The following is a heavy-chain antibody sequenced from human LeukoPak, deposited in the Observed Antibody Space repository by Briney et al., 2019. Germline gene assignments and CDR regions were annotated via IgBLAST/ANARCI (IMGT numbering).Heavy chain of an antibody. J-gene: IGHJ4*02. D-gene: IGHD2-15*01. CDR1: GYTFSSYG. Sequence: GGSLGLSCAASGYTFSSYGMHWVRQAPGKGLEWVAFIRYDGSNKYYADSVKGRFTISRDNSKNTLYLRMNSLRAEDTAIYYCAKRIVVVVAATYYWGQGTLVTVSS. CDR3: AKRIVVVVAATYY. V-gene: IGHV3-30*02. CDR2: IRYDGSNK.